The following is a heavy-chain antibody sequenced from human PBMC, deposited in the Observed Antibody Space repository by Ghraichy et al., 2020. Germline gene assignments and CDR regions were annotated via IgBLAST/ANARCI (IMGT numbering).Heavy chain of an antibody. CDR1: SGSISSYY. CDR3: AKVGGTYSVDS. Sequence: LSLTCTVSSGSISSYYWSWIRQPAGKGLEWIGRIYTSGSTNYNPSLKSRVTMSVDTSKNQISLKLSSVTAADTAVYYCAKVGGTYSVDSWGQGTLVTVSS. J-gene: IGHJ4*02. D-gene: IGHD1-26*01. V-gene: IGHV4-4*07. CDR2: IYTSGST.